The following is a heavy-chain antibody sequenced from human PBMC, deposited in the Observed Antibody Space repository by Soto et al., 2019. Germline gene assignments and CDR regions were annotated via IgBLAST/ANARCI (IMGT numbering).Heavy chain of an antibody. D-gene: IGHD6-13*01. CDR2: IYPGDSDT. CDR3: ARTSAGGKYYYYAMDV. J-gene: IGHJ6*02. V-gene: IGHV5-51*01. Sequence: GESLKISCKASGYSFTSYWIGWVRQMPGNGLEWMGIIYPGDSDTRYSPSFQGQVTISADKSISTAYLQWSSLKASDTAMYYCARTSAGGKYYYYAMDVWGQGTTVTVSS. CDR1: GYSFTSYW.